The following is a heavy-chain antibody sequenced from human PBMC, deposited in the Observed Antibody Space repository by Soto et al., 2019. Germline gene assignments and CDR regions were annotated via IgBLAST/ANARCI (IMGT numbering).Heavy chain of an antibody. J-gene: IGHJ4*02. Sequence: QVQLVESGEGVVQPGRSLRLSCAASGLTFSKAGMHWVRQAPGKGLEWVALISDDGGTEYYADSVKGRFTISRDNSKNTLYLQMNSLRVEDTDVYYCAKDKGKRYFDYRGQGILVTVSS. CDR1: GLTFSKAG. V-gene: IGHV3-30*18. CDR2: ISDDGGTE. CDR3: AKDKGKRYFDY.